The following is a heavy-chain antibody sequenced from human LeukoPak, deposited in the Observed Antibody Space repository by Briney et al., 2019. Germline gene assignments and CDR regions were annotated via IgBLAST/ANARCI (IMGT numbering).Heavy chain of an antibody. D-gene: IGHD2-2*01. Sequence: PGGSLRPSCAASGFTFSSYWMSWVRQAPGKGLEWVANIKRDGSEKYYVDSVKGRFTISRDNAKNSLYLQMNSLRAEDTAVYYCARDLRYRSSTSCSYYFDYWGQGTLVTVSS. CDR2: IKRDGSEK. V-gene: IGHV3-7*01. J-gene: IGHJ4*02. CDR3: ARDLRYRSSTSCSYYFDY. CDR1: GFTFSSYW.